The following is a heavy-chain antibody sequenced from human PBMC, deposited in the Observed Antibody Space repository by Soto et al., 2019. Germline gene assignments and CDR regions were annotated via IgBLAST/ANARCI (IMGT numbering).Heavy chain of an antibody. CDR3: AKALSGHPYGPFDY. CDR2: INWNSGSI. J-gene: IGHJ4*02. CDR1: GFTFDDYA. Sequence: GGSLRLSCAASGFTFDDYAMHWVRQVPGKGLEWVPGINWNSGSIGYADSVKGRFTISRDYAKNSLFLQMNSLRGEDTALYYCAKALSGHPYGPFDYWGQGTLVTVSS. V-gene: IGHV3-9*01. D-gene: IGHD5-18*01.